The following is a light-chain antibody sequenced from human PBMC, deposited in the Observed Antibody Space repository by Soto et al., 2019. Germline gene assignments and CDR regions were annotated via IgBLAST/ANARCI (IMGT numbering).Light chain of an antibody. CDR1: QSVSSK. V-gene: IGKV3-15*01. CDR2: GAS. CDR3: QQYNSWMWT. Sequence: EIVMTQSPATLSVSPGEGATISCRASQSVSSKLAWYQQKPGQAPMLLIYGASTRATGIPARFSGSGSGTEFTLIISRLQSEDSAVYYCQQYNSWMWTFGQGTKVEIK. J-gene: IGKJ1*01.